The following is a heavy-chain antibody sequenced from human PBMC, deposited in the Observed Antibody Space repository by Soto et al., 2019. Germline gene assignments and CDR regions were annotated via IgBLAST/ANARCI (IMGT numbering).Heavy chain of an antibody. CDR2: ISGSSSGT. D-gene: IGHD6-6*01. CDR1: GFNFGAYA. V-gene: IGHV3-21*01. J-gene: IGHJ6*02. Sequence: GGSLRLSCEASGFNFGAYAMSWVRQAPGKGLEWVSGISGSSSGTYYTDSVKGRFTISRDNAKDSLYLQMNSLRAEDTAVYYCARGGNSSSSYYYYGMDVWGPGTTVTVSS. CDR3: ARGGNSSSSYYYYGMDV.